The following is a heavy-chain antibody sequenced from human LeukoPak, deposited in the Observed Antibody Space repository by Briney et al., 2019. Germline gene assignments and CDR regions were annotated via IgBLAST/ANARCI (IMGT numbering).Heavy chain of an antibody. CDR2: ISGSGGNR. D-gene: IGHD5-12*01. J-gene: IGHJ4*02. V-gene: IGHV3-23*01. CDR1: GFTFSSYG. Sequence: GGSLRLSCAASGFTFSSYGMSWVRRAPGKGPEWVPGISGSGGNRYYADSVKGRFTISRDNSQNTLYLQMNTLRAEDTAVYYCAKVVSGYHFDYWGQGTLVTVSS. CDR3: AKVVSGYHFDY.